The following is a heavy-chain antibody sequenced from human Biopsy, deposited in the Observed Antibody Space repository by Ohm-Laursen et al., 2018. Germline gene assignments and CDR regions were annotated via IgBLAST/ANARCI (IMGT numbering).Heavy chain of an antibody. CDR2: VYYTGST. CDR1: GDSISSYY. J-gene: IGHJ2*01. V-gene: IGHV4-59*01. Sequence: PGTLSLTCTVSGDSISSYYWSWIRQPPGKGLQWIGYVYYTGSTDYNPSLQSRVTISVDTSKNHFSLRLRSVTPADTAIYYCARDRGYYSDRTVPGYFDLWGRGTPVTVSS. CDR3: ARDRGYYSDRTVPGYFDL. D-gene: IGHD3-22*01.